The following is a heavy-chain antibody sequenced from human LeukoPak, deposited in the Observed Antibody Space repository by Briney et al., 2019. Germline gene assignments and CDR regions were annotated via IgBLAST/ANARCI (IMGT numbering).Heavy chain of an antibody. CDR2: ISGSGGST. J-gene: IGHJ4*02. V-gene: IGHV3-23*01. Sequence: GSLRLSCAASGFTFSSYAMSWVRQAPGKGLGWVSAISGSGGSTYYADSVKGRFTISRDNSKNTLYLQMNSLRAEDTAVYYCAKDLWYDSSGYYFSYFDYWGQGTLVTVSS. CDR1: GFTFSSYA. CDR3: AKDLWYDSSGYYFSYFDY. D-gene: IGHD3-22*01.